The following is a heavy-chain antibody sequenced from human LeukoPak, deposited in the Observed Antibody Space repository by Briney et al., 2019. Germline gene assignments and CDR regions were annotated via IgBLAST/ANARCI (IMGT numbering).Heavy chain of an antibody. V-gene: IGHV3-48*01. Sequence: PGGSLRLSCAASGFTFSSYWMSWVRQAPGKGLEWLSYISDDSSAIYYADSVKGRFTISRDNAKNSLYLQMNSLRAEDTAVYYCACSSTSCYDYWGQGTLVTVSS. J-gene: IGHJ4*02. CDR2: ISDDSSAI. CDR1: GFTFSSYW. D-gene: IGHD2-2*01. CDR3: ACSSTSCYDY.